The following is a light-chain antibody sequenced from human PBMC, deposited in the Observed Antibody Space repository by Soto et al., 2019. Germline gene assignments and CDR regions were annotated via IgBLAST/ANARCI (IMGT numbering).Light chain of an antibody. Sequence: ETVLTQSPGTLSLSPGERATLSCRASQSVSSNYLAWYQHIPGQAPRLLIYGASTRATGTPDRFSGSGSGTDFTLTISRLEPEDFAVYSCQQFDRSLPSWTFGQGTKVE. J-gene: IGKJ1*01. CDR3: QQFDRSLPSWT. V-gene: IGKV3-20*01. CDR2: GAS. CDR1: QSVSSNY.